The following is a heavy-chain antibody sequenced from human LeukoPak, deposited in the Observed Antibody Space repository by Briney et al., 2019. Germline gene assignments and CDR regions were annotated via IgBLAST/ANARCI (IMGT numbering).Heavy chain of an antibody. Sequence: ASVKVSCKASGYTFTGYYMHWVRQAPGQGLERMGWINPNSGGTNYAQKFQGRVTMTRDTSISTAYMELSRLRSDDTAVYYCARWGLNSSGWYYFDYWGQGTLVTVSS. CDR3: ARWGLNSSGWYYFDY. CDR1: GYTFTGYY. V-gene: IGHV1-2*02. CDR2: INPNSGGT. D-gene: IGHD6-19*01. J-gene: IGHJ4*02.